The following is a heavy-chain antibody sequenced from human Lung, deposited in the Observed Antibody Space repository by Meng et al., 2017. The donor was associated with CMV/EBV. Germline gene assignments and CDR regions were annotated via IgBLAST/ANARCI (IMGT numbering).Heavy chain of an antibody. D-gene: IGHD3/OR15-3a*01. CDR1: GYTFIGYG. Sequence: ASXXVSXKASGYTFIGYGISWVRQAPGQGLEWMGWISGRAGNTKYAHNMQDRVTMTRDSFKGTVYMELRSLRSDDTAVYYCARGHLPVWTGYSEKNGVDVXGQGXTVTVSS. CDR3: ARGHLPVWTGYSEKNGVDV. CDR2: ISGRAGNT. V-gene: IGHV1-18*01. J-gene: IGHJ6*02.